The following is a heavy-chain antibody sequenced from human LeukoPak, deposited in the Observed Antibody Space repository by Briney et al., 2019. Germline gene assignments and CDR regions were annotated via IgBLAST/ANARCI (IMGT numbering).Heavy chain of an antibody. J-gene: IGHJ4*02. CDR1: GFTFSTYA. CDR3: AKATLGSCSGARCYPFDY. D-gene: IGHD2-15*01. V-gene: IGHV3-23*01. Sequence: PGGSLSLSCAASGFTFSTYAINWVRQVPGKGLEWVSSITGNGGSTYLANSVKGRFTISRDNSRNTLYLQMNSLRAEDTAVYYCAKATLGSCSGARCYPFDYWGQGTLVTVSS. CDR2: ITGNGGST.